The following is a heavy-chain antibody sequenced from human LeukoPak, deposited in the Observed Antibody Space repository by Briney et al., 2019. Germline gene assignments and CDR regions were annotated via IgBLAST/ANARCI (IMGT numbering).Heavy chain of an antibody. CDR1: GYTFTDHF. CDR2: INPYNGYT. Sequence: ASVKVSCKSSGYTFTDHFIHWVRQAPGQGLEWVGEINPYNGYTKYARSLQGRVTMTRDTSISTAFMEVSRLTSDDTAVYYCARDYSLNDFDYWGQGTLVTVAS. CDR3: ARDYSLNDFDY. V-gene: IGHV1-2*02. J-gene: IGHJ4*02. D-gene: IGHD1-1*01.